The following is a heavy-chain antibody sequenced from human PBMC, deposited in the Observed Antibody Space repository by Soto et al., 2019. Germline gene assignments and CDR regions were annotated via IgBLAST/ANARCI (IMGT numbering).Heavy chain of an antibody. CDR2: ISYDGSNK. J-gene: IGHJ6*03. D-gene: IGHD2-2*01. V-gene: IGHV3-30*18. Sequence: GGSLRLSCAASGFTFSSYGMHWVRQAPGKGLEWVAVISYDGSNKYYADSVKGRFTISRDNSKNTLYLQMNSLRAEDTAVYYCAKDTGCSSTSCRPGYMDVWGKGTTVTVSS. CDR1: GFTFSSYG. CDR3: AKDTGCSSTSCRPGYMDV.